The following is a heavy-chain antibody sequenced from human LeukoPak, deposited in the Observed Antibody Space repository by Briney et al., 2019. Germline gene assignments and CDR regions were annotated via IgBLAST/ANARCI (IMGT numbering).Heavy chain of an antibody. J-gene: IGHJ5*02. CDR2: ISYDGSNK. V-gene: IGHV3-30*19. Sequence: GGSLRLSCAASGFTFSSYGMNWVRQAPGKGLEWVAVISYDGSNKYYADSVKGRFTISRDNSKNTLYLQMNSLRAEDTAVYYCASFYYDSTSNWFDPWGQGTLVTVSS. CDR3: ASFYYDSTSNWFDP. D-gene: IGHD3-22*01. CDR1: GFTFSSYG.